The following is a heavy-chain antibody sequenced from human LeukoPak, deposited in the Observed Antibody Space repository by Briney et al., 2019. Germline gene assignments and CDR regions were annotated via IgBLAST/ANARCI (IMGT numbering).Heavy chain of an antibody. D-gene: IGHD6-19*01. Sequence: ASVKVSCKASGYTFTDYYMHWVRQAPGQGLEWMGWINPSSAGTNYAQKFEGRVTMTRDTSISTAYMELSRLRSGDTAVYYCAREDSGWYVDYWGQGTLVTVSS. J-gene: IGHJ4*02. CDR2: INPSSAGT. CDR3: AREDSGWYVDY. CDR1: GYTFTDYY. V-gene: IGHV1-2*02.